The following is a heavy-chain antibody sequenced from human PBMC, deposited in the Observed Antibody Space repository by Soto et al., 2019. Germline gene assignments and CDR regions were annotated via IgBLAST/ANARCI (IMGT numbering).Heavy chain of an antibody. CDR3: ARDQGRGYNYGFDY. CDR1: GFTFSSYG. CDR2: IWYDGSNK. J-gene: IGHJ4*02. D-gene: IGHD5-18*01. V-gene: IGHV3-33*01. Sequence: QVQLVESGGGVVQPGRSLRLSCAASGFTFSSYGMHWVRQAPGKGLEWVAVIWYDGSNKYYADSVKGRFTISRDNSKNTLYLQLNSLRAEDRAVYYCARDQGRGYNYGFDYWGQGTLVTVSS.